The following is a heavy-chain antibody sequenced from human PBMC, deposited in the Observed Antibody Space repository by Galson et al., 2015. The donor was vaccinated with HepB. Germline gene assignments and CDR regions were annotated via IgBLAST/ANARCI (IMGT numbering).Heavy chain of an antibody. Sequence: SVKVSCKASGYTFTSYAMHWVRQAPGQRLEWMGWINAGNGNTKYSQKFQGRVTITRDTSASTAYMELSSLRSEDTAVYYCARNRGGDSWDDAFDNWGQGTIVTVFS. J-gene: IGHJ3*02. D-gene: IGHD2-21*02. CDR2: INAGNGNT. V-gene: IGHV1-3*01. CDR1: GYTFTSYA. CDR3: ARNRGGDSWDDAFDN.